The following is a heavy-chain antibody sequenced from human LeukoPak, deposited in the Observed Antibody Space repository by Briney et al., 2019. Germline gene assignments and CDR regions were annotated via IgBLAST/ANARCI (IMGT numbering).Heavy chain of an antibody. CDR3: ARAWGWYSSGWYAAFDI. V-gene: IGHV3-30*03. D-gene: IGHD6-19*01. CDR1: GFTFSSYG. J-gene: IGHJ3*02. CDR2: ISYDGSNK. Sequence: GGSLRLSCAASGFTFSSYGMHWVRQAPGKGLEWVAVISYDGSNKYYADSVKGRFTISRDNAKNSLYLQMNSLRAEDTALYYCARAWGWYSSGWYAAFDIWGQGTMVTVSS.